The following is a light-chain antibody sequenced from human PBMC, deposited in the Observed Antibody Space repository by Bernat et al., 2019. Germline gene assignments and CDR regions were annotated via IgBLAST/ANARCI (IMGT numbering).Light chain of an antibody. CDR3: QQTYNCPRT. V-gene: IGKV3-11*01. J-gene: IGKJ1*01. CDR1: QSVSSY. Sequence: EIVLTQSPATLSLSPGERATLSCRASQSVSSYLAWYQQKPGQAPRLLIYDASNRATGIPARFSGGGSGTEFTLTISSLQPEDFATYYCQQTYNCPRTFGQGTNLEMK. CDR2: DAS.